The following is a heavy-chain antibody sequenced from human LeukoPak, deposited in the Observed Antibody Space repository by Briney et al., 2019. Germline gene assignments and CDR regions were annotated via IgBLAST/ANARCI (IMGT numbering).Heavy chain of an antibody. Sequence: GGSLRLSCQASGFTFTDYALHWVRQAPGKGLEWVAVISYDSTKRYYAHSVKGRFTISRDNSRDTLFLQMEGLKAEDTAVYYCARTYCSGGTCSGADHWGQGTVVTVSS. CDR3: ARTYCSGGTCSGADH. CDR1: GFTFTDYA. CDR2: ISYDSTKR. D-gene: IGHD2-15*01. J-gene: IGHJ5*02. V-gene: IGHV3-30*04.